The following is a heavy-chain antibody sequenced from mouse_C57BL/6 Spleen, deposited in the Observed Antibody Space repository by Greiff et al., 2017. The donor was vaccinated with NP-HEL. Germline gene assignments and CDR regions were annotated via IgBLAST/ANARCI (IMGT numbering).Heavy chain of an antibody. CDR2: ISNGGGST. V-gene: IGHV5-12*01. CDR1: GFTFSDYY. J-gene: IGHJ3*01. CDR3: ASSYDGYTEGFAY. Sequence: EVQRVESGGGLVQPGGSLKLSCAASGFTFSDYYMYWVRQTPEKRLEWVAYISNGGGSTYYPDTVKGRFTISRDNAKNTLYLQMSRLKSEDTAMYYCASSYDGYTEGFAYWGQGTLVTVSA. D-gene: IGHD2-3*01.